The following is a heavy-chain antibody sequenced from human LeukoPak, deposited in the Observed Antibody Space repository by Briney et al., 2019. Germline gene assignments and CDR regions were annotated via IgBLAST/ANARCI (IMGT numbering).Heavy chain of an antibody. V-gene: IGHV4-39*07. D-gene: IGHD3-9*01. CDR2: IYYSGST. CDR3: ARVRHYDILTGYYTTADY. CDR1: GGSISSGSYY. J-gene: IGHJ4*02. Sequence: SETLSLTCTVAGGSISSGSYYWSWIWQPAGKGLEWIGSIYYSGSTYYNPSLKSRVTISVDTSKNQFSLKLSSVTAADTAVYYCARVRHYDILTGYYTTADYWGQGTLVTVSS.